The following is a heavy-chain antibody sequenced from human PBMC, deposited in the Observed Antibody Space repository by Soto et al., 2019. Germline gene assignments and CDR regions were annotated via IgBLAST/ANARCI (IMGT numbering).Heavy chain of an antibody. CDR3: ACFIQAEAAVDPFDM. V-gene: IGHV3-21*01. CDR1: AFTFSSYS. Sequence: GGSLRLSCAASAFTFSSYSMNWVRQAPGKGPEWVSSISSSSSYIYYADSLKGRFSSSRDNAKNSLYRQMNSLRAVATAAYYYACFIQAEAAVDPFDMWAQRAQVTDS. J-gene: IGHJ3*02. CDR2: ISSSSSYI. D-gene: IGHD6-19*01.